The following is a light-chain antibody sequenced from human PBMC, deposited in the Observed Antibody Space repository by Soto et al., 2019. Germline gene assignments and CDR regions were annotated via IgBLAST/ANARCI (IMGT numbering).Light chain of an antibody. J-gene: IGKJ1*01. V-gene: IGKV3-20*01. CDR2: GTS. CDR3: QHYGSSPWT. Sequence: EIVLTQSPGTLSLSPGERATLSCRASQSVSSSYLAWYQQKPDQDPRLLLYGTSSRATGIPDRFSGSGSGTDFTLTISRLEPEDFAVYYCQHYGSSPWTFGQGTKVEIK. CDR1: QSVSSSY.